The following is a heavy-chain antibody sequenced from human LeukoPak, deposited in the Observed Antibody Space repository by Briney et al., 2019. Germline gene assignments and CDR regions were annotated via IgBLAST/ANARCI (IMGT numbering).Heavy chain of an antibody. Sequence: SETLSLTCTVSGGSISSYYWSWIRQPPGKGLEWIGYIYYSGSTNYNPSLKSRVTISVDTSKNQFSLKLSSVTAADTAVYYCARGETATIYYFDYWGQGTLVTVSS. CDR3: ARGETATIYYFDY. V-gene: IGHV4-59*01. CDR1: GGSISSYY. J-gene: IGHJ4*02. CDR2: IYYSGST. D-gene: IGHD5-24*01.